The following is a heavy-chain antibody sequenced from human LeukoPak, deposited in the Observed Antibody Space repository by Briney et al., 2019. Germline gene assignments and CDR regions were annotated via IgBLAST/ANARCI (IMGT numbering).Heavy chain of an antibody. V-gene: IGHV3-30*18. D-gene: IGHD6-19*01. J-gene: IGHJ6*02. CDR3: AKDSPAVAGVYYYYGMDV. CDR1: GFTFSSYG. CDR2: ISYDGSNK. Sequence: GRSLRLSCAASGFTFSSYGMHWVRQAPGKGLEWVAVISYDGSNKYYADSVKGRFTISRDNSKNTLYLQMNSLRAEDTAVYYCAKDSPAVAGVYYYYGMDVWGQGTTVTVSS.